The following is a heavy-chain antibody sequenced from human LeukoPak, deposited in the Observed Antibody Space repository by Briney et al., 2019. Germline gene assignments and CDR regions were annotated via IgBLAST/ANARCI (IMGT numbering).Heavy chain of an antibody. CDR3: ARGIAMAGNDY. D-gene: IGHD6-19*01. Sequence: ASVKVSCKASGYTFTGYYMHWVRQAPGQGLEWMGWINPNSGATDYAQKFQDRVTVTRDTSISTAYMDLSGLRSDDTAVYYCARGIAMAGNDYWGQGTLVTVSS. CDR2: INPNSGAT. J-gene: IGHJ4*02. CDR1: GYTFTGYY. V-gene: IGHV1-2*02.